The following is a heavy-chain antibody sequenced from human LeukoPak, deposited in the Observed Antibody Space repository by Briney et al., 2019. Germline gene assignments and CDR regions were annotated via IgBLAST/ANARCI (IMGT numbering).Heavy chain of an antibody. J-gene: IGHJ3*02. Sequence: GGSLRLSCAASGFTFSSYSMNWVRQAPGKGLEWVSSISSSSSYIYYADSVKGRFTISRDNAKKSLYLQMNSLRAEDTAVYYCARGRGTLGAFDIWGQGTMVTVSS. CDR3: ARGRGTLGAFDI. CDR2: ISSSSSYI. D-gene: IGHD1-1*01. V-gene: IGHV3-21*01. CDR1: GFTFSSYS.